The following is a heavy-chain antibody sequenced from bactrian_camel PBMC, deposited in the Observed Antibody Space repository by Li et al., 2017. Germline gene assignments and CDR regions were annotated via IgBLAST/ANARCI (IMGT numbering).Heavy chain of an antibody. CDR3: AAESHPHGGRYGPCPNEYVI. J-gene: IGHJ4*01. CDR2: IDTSVGHT. CDR1: IHTYDSNC. V-gene: IGHV3-3*01. Sequence: HVQLVESGGGSVQAGGSLRLACTTSIHTYDSNCLGWFRQVPGKEREGVASIDTSVGHTLYANSVKGRFTISRDNVENTVYLQMNSLKPDDTGTYVCAAESHPHGGRYGPCPNEYVIWGRGTQVTVS. D-gene: IGHD2*01.